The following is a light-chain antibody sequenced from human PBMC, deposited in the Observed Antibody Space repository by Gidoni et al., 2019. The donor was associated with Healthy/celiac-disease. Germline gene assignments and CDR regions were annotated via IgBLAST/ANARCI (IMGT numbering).Light chain of an antibody. V-gene: IGKV3-11*01. Sequence: EIVFTQSPATLSLSPGERATLSCRASQSVSSYLAWYQQKPGQAPRLLIYDASNRATGIPARFSGSGSGTDFTLTISNLEPEDFAVYYCQQRSNWPPWTFGQGTKVEIK. J-gene: IGKJ1*01. CDR3: QQRSNWPPWT. CDR1: QSVSSY. CDR2: DAS.